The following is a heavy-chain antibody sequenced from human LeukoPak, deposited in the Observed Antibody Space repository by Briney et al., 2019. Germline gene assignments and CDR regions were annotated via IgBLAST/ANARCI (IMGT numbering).Heavy chain of an antibody. D-gene: IGHD3-10*01. V-gene: IGHV3-74*01. CDR2: INPDGSVT. CDR1: GSTFRSDW. CDR3: ARDSGSGSYSAY. Sequence: GALGLSCAASGSTFRSDWMHWGRQGPGKGLVWVSRINPDGSVTSHADSVRGRFTISRDNAKNTLYLQMNSLRDEDTAVYYCARDSGSGSYSAYWGLGTLVTVSS. J-gene: IGHJ4*02.